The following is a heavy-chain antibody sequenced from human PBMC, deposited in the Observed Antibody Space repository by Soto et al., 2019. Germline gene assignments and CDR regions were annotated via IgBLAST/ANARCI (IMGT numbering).Heavy chain of an antibody. D-gene: IGHD2-15*01. Sequence: EVQLLESGGGLVQPGGSLRLSCAASGFTFSNYSMSWVRQAPGKGLEWVSTISVPDGSTYYADSVKGRFTISRDNSKNALYLQINSMSDEDTAIYDCAKRSVVPACDGGSCSCPCDYWGQGTLVTVSS. V-gene: IGHV3-23*01. CDR1: GFTFSNYS. CDR2: ISVPDGST. CDR3: AKRSVVPACDGGSCSCPCDY. J-gene: IGHJ4*02.